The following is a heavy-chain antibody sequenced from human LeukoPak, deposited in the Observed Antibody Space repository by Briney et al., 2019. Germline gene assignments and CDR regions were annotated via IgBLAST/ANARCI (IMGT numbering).Heavy chain of an antibody. CDR3: ASASCSGSSCYSGYFDY. CDR1: GFTVSPNY. D-gene: IGHD2-15*01. V-gene: IGHV3-53*01. J-gene: IGHJ4*02. CDR2: ISRGGST. Sequence: GGSLRLSCEVFGFTVSPNYMSWVRQAPGKGLEWVSVISRGGSTYYADSVRDRFIISRDNSKNTLYLQMNSLRAEDTAVYYCASASCSGSSCYSGYFDYWGQGTLVTVSS.